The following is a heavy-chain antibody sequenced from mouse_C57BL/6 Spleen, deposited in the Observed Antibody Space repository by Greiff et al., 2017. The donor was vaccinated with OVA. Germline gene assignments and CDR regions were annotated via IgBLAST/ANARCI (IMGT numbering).Heavy chain of an antibody. J-gene: IGHJ4*01. CDR3: ARRRGNYEAMDY. Sequence: VQPQQSGAELAKPGASVKLSCKASGYNFTSYWMHWVKQRPGQGLEWIGYINPSSGYTKYNQKFKDKATLTADKSSSTAYMQLSSLTDEDSAVYYCARRRGNYEAMDYWGQGTSVTVSS. CDR2: INPSSGYT. D-gene: IGHD1-1*01. V-gene: IGHV1-7*01. CDR1: GYNFTSYW.